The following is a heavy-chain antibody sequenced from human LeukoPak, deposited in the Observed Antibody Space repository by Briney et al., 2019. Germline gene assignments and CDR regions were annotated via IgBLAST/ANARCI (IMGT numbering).Heavy chain of an antibody. Sequence: EASVKVSCTASGYTFTGYYMHWVRQAPGQGLEWMGWINPNSGGTNYAQKFQGGVTMTRDTSISTAYMELSRLRSDDTAVYYCARVIGYSYGEYRARFDPWGQGTLVTVSS. CDR1: GYTFTGYY. J-gene: IGHJ5*02. V-gene: IGHV1-2*02. D-gene: IGHD5-18*01. CDR2: INPNSGGT. CDR3: ARVIGYSYGEYRARFDP.